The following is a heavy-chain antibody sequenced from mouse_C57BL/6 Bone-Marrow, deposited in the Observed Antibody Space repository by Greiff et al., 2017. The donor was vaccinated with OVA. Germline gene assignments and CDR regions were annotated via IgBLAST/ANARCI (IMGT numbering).Heavy chain of an antibody. CDR3: ARARWFAY. V-gene: IGHV1-72*01. Sequence: VQLQQSGAELVKPGASVKLSCKASGYTFTSYWMHWVKQRPGRGLEWIGRIAPNSGGTKYNEKFKSKATLTVDKPSSTAYMQLSSLTSEDSAVYYCARARWFAYWGQGTLVTVSA. J-gene: IGHJ3*01. CDR2: IAPNSGGT. D-gene: IGHD3-1*01. CDR1: GYTFTSYW.